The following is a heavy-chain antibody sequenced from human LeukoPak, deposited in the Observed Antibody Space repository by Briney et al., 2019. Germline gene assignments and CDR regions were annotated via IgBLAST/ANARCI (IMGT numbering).Heavy chain of an antibody. J-gene: IGHJ4*02. CDR2: INHSGST. D-gene: IGHD3-10*01. Sequence: SETLSLTCAVYGGSFSGYYWSWIRQPPGKGLEWLGEINHSGSTNYNPSLKSRVTISVDTSKNQFSLKLSSVTAADTAVYYCARVKGYYYGSGSYYNSKPFDYWGQGTLVTVSS. CDR3: ARVKGYYYGSGSYYNSKPFDY. V-gene: IGHV4-34*01. CDR1: GGSFSGYY.